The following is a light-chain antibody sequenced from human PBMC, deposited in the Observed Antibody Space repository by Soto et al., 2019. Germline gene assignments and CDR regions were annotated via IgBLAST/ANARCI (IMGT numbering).Light chain of an antibody. CDR1: QDISDH. Sequence: DIQMTQSPSSLSASIGDRVTITCQASQDISDHLNWYQHKPGTAPRLLIYDASNLQTGVPSRFSGSGSGTGFTFTISSLQSEDIATYHCHQYNNLPYTFGQGTSLEIK. CDR2: DAS. J-gene: IGKJ2*01. V-gene: IGKV1-33*01. CDR3: HQYNNLPYT.